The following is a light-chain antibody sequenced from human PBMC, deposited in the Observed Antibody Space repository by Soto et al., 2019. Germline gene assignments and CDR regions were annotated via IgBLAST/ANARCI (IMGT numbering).Light chain of an antibody. CDR3: SSYTTAYTQV. V-gene: IGLV2-14*01. J-gene: IGLJ3*02. CDR1: SNDVGYYNY. CDR2: EVT. Sequence: QSALSQPASVSGSPGQSITISCTGTSNDVGYYNYVSRYQQHPGQAPKLMISEVTTRPSGVSDRFSGSKSGNTASLTISSLQAEDEAHYYCSSYTTAYTQVFGGGTKLTVL.